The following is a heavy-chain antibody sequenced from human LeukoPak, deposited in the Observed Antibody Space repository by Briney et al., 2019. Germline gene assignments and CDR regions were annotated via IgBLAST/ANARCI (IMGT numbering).Heavy chain of an antibody. V-gene: IGHV3-21*01. CDR1: GFTFSRYS. J-gene: IGHJ4*02. Sequence: GGSLRLSCAASGFTFSRYSMNWVRQAPGKGLEWVSSIGGSSSSIYYAGSVRGRFTISRDNAKNSLYLQMNSLRAEDTAVYYCAREELESFDYWGQGTLVTVSS. CDR2: IGGSSSSI. D-gene: IGHD1-1*01. CDR3: AREELESFDY.